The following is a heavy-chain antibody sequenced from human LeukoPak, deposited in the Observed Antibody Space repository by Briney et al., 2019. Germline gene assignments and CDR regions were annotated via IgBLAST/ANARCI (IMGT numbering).Heavy chain of an antibody. Sequence: PGGSLRLSCAASGFTFSSYAMHWVRQAPGKGLEWVAVISYDGSNKYYADSVKGRFTISRDNSKNTLYLQMNSLRAEDTAVYYCARETRIMITFGGVFDYWGQGTLVTVSS. V-gene: IGHV3-30-3*01. CDR1: GFTFSSYA. D-gene: IGHD3-16*01. J-gene: IGHJ4*02. CDR2: ISYDGSNK. CDR3: ARETRIMITFGGVFDY.